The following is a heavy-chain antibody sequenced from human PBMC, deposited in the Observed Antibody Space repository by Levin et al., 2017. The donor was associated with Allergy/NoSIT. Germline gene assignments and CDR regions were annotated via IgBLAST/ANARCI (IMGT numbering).Heavy chain of an antibody. D-gene: IGHD6-19*01. Sequence: SETLSLTCAVYGGSFSGYYWSWIRQPPGKGLEWIGEINHSGSTNYNPSLKSRVTISVDTSKNQFSLKLSSVTAADTAVYYCARWNFIAVAGAGFDYWGQGTLVTVSS. V-gene: IGHV4-34*01. CDR2: INHSGST. CDR3: ARWNFIAVAGAGFDY. CDR1: GGSFSGYY. J-gene: IGHJ4*02.